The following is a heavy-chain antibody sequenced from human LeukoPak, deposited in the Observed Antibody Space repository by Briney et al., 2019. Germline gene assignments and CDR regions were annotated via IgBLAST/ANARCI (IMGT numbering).Heavy chain of an antibody. Sequence: GGSLRLSCAASGFTLGRYWMHWFRQAPGTGLVWVARSDSDGKITDYADSVRGRFTTSRDNTKNTVYLQMSSLRAEDTGVYYCARDHHDFWSGYPNYWGQGTLVIVSS. CDR2: SDSDGKIT. V-gene: IGHV3-74*01. CDR3: ARDHHDFWSGYPNY. J-gene: IGHJ4*02. CDR1: GFTLGRYW. D-gene: IGHD3-3*01.